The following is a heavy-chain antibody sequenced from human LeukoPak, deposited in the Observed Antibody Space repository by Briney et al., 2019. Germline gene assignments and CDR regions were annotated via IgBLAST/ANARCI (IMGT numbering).Heavy chain of an antibody. Sequence: SETLSLTCTVSGGSISSGSYYWSWIRQPAGKGLEWIGRIYTSGSTNYNPSLKSRVTISVDTSKNQFSLKLSSVTAADTAVYYCARVCIGWFDPWGQGTLVTVSS. V-gene: IGHV4-61*02. D-gene: IGHD2-2*01. CDR2: IYTSGST. CDR1: GGSISSGSYY. J-gene: IGHJ5*02. CDR3: ARVCIGWFDP.